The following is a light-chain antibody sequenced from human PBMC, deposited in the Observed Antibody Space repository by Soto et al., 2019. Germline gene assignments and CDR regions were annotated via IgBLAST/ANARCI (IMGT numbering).Light chain of an antibody. CDR1: QNIGNL. J-gene: IGKJ5*01. CDR3: QQYNSYPLT. CDR2: KGS. Sequence: DIQMTQSPSTLSASVGDRVTITCRASQNIGNLLAWYQQKPGRAPPLLIYKGSTLESGVPSRFSGSGSGTEFILTISSLQPDDFATYYCQQYNSYPLTFGQGTRLEIK. V-gene: IGKV1-5*03.